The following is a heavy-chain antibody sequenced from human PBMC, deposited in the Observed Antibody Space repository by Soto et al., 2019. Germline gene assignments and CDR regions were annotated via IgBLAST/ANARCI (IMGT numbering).Heavy chain of an antibody. Sequence: GGSLRLSCAASGFTFSSSWMSWVRQAPGKGLEWVANIKQDGSEKYYVDSVKGRFTISRDNAKNSLYLQMNSLRAEDTAVYYCARASTYYYDSSGPLDAFDIWGQGTMITVSS. CDR3: ARASTYYYDSSGPLDAFDI. J-gene: IGHJ3*02. D-gene: IGHD3-22*01. V-gene: IGHV3-7*03. CDR2: IKQDGSEK. CDR1: GFTFSSSW.